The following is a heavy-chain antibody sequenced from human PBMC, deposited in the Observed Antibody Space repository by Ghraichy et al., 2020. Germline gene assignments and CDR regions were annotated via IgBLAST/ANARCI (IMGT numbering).Heavy chain of an antibody. CDR1: GFTLSSYS. Sequence: GGSLRLSCVGSGFTLSSYSMNWVRQSPGKGLEWVSYITSSSRTISYADSVKGRFTISRDNAQKSLYLQMNSLRDEDTAVYYCARGSRVVRFFYYDGMDVWGQGTTVTVSS. V-gene: IGHV3-48*02. J-gene: IGHJ6*02. CDR3: ARGSRVVRFFYYDGMDV. CDR2: ITSSSRTI. D-gene: IGHD2/OR15-2a*01.